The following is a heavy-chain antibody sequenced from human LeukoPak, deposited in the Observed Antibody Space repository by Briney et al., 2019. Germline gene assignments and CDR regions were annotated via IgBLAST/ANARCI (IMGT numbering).Heavy chain of an antibody. CDR1: GFTFSSYD. J-gene: IGHJ4*02. CDR2: IGTAGDT. CDR3: ARGGQQLGEFDC. D-gene: IGHD6-13*01. V-gene: IGHV3-13*01. Sequence: AGGSLRLSCAASGFTFSSYDMHWVRQATGKGLEWVSAIGTAGDTYYPGSVKGRFTISRENAKNSLYLQMNSLRAGDTAVYYCARGGQQLGEFDCWGQGTLATVSS.